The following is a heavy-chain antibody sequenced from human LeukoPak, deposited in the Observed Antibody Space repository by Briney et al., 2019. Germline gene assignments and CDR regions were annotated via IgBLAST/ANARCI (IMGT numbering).Heavy chain of an antibody. Sequence: QAGGSLRLSCAASGFTFSNYWMSWVRQAPGRGLEWVAIIKQDGSDKYYVDPVKGRFTISRDNAKNSLYLQMNSLRAEDTAVYYCARNTASDYWGQGTLVTVSS. CDR2: IKQDGSDK. J-gene: IGHJ4*02. V-gene: IGHV3-7*04. CDR3: ARNTASDY. D-gene: IGHD5-18*01. CDR1: GFTFSNYW.